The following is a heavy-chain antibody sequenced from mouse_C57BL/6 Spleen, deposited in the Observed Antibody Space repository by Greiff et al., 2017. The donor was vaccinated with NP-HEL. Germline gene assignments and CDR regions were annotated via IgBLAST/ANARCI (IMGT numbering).Heavy chain of an antibody. J-gene: IGHJ2*01. D-gene: IGHD2-2*01. Sequence: QVHVKQSGAELARPGASVKMSCKASGYTFTSYTMHWVKQRPGQGLEWIGYINPSSGYTKYNQKFKDKATLTADKSSSTAYMQLSSLTSEDSAVYDCAGGYDYFDYWGEGTTLTVSS. CDR1: GYTFTSYT. CDR3: AGGYDYFDY. V-gene: IGHV1-4*01. CDR2: INPSSGYT.